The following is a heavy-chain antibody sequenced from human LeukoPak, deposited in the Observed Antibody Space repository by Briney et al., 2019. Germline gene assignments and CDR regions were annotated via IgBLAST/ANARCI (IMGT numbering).Heavy chain of an antibody. D-gene: IGHD5-12*01. CDR3: VRKGWDIGYDFDY. CDR1: RFTFRSYN. V-gene: IGHV3-48*04. CDR2: ISTRSSNM. J-gene: IGHJ4*02. Sequence: GGSLRLSCAPSRFTFRSYNMNWVRQAPGKGLEWVSYISTRSSNMYYADSVKGRFTISRDNAKNSLYLQMNSLRAEDTAVYYCVRKGWDIGYDFDYWGQGTLVTVS.